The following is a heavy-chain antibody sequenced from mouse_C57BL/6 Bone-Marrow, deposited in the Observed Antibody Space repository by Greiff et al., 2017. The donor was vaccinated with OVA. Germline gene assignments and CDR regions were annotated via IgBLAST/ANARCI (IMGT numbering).Heavy chain of an antibody. D-gene: IGHD2-12*01. J-gene: IGHJ2*01. V-gene: IGHV5-17*01. Sequence: EVNLVESGGGLVKPGGSLKLSCAASGFTFSDYGMHWVRQAPEKGLEWVAYISSGSSTIYYADTVKGRFTISRDNAKNTLFLQMTSLRSEDTAMYYCARGPIVRFDYWGQGTTLTVSS. CDR3: ARGPIVRFDY. CDR2: ISSGSSTI. CDR1: GFTFSDYG.